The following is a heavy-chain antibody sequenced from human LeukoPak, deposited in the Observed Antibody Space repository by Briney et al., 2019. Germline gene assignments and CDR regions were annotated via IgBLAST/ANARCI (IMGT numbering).Heavy chain of an antibody. CDR1: GFTFSSYA. J-gene: IGHJ3*02. D-gene: IGHD3-3*01. V-gene: IGHV3-30*04. CDR3: ARDLRLTYDFWSGYYTADAFDI. Sequence: GRSLRLSCAASGFTFSSYAMHWVRQAPDKGLEWVAVISYDGSNKYYADSVKGRFTISRDNSKNTLYLQMNSLRAEDAAVYYCARDLRLTYDFWSGYYTADAFDIWGQGTMVTVSS. CDR2: ISYDGSNK.